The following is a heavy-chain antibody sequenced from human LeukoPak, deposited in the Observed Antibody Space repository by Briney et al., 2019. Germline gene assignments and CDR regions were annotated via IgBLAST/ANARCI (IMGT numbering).Heavy chain of an antibody. CDR2: VYTSGST. CDR3: ARDGLYSYGYSYFDY. D-gene: IGHD5-18*01. V-gene: IGHV4-4*07. J-gene: IGHJ4*02. Sequence: PSETLSLTCTVSGGSISSYHWSWIRQPAGKGLEWIGRVYTSGSTNYNPSPKSRVTMSVDTSKEQLSLKLSSVTAADTAVYYCARDGLYSYGYSYFDYWGQGTLVTVSS. CDR1: GGSISSYH.